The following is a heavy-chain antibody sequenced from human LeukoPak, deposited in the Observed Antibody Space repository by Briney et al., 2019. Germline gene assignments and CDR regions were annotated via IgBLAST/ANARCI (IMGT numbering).Heavy chain of an antibody. CDR1: GFSLSTSGVG. J-gene: IGHJ3*02. CDR3: ARRGSISAIGIVAFDI. Sequence: SGPTLVKPTQTLTLTCTFSGFSLSTSGVGVGWIRQPPGKALEWLALIYWNDDKRYSPSLKSRLTITKDTSKNQVVLTMTNMDPVDTATYYCARRGSISAIGIVAFDIWGQGTMVTVSS. D-gene: IGHD2-2*01. V-gene: IGHV2-5*01. CDR2: IYWNDDK.